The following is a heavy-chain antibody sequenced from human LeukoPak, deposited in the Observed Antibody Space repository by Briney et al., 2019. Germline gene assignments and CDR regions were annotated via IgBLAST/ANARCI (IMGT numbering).Heavy chain of an antibody. J-gene: IGHJ3*02. V-gene: IGHV4-61*01. CDR3: ARDQTSKGDAFDI. CDR2: IHYSGST. CDR1: GYSISSGYY. Sequence: SETLSLTCTGSGYSISSGYYWSWIRQSPGKGLEWIAYIHYSGSTNYNPSLKSRVTISVDTSKNQFSLKLSSVTAADTAVYYCARDQTSKGDAFDIWGQGTMVTVSS.